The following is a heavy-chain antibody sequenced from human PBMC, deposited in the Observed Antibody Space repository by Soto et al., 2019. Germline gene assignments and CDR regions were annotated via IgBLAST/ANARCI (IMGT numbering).Heavy chain of an antibody. CDR2: INSDGSST. CDR1: GFTFSSYW. CDR3: ARVGHCSGGSCYAFHI. Sequence: GGSLRLSCAASGFTFSSYWMHWVRQAPGKGLVWVSRINSDGSSTSYADSVKGRFTISRDNAKNTLYLQMNSLRAEDTAVYYCARVGHCSGGSCYAFHICAQGTMVTVSS. D-gene: IGHD2-15*01. J-gene: IGHJ3*02. V-gene: IGHV3-74*01.